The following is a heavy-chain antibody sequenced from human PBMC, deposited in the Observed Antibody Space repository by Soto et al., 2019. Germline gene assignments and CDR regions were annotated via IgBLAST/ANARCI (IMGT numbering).Heavy chain of an antibody. Sequence: SETLSLTCTVSGGSISSDDYYWSWIRQAPGRGLEWIGYIHSSGSIYYNPSLKSRATMSIDTAGNQFSLKVSSGTVADTAVYYCVSDLDGLHDDTSGPFPRPGWGQGTLVTVSS. J-gene: IGHJ1*01. CDR1: GGSISSDDYY. CDR2: IHSSGSI. CDR3: VSDLDGLHDDTSGPFPRPG. D-gene: IGHD3-22*01. V-gene: IGHV4-30-4*01.